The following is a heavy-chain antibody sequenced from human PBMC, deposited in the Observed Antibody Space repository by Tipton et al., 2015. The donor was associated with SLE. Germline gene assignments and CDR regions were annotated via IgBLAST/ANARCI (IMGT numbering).Heavy chain of an antibody. CDR1: GGSISSYY. CDR2: IYYSGST. V-gene: IGHV4-59*01. D-gene: IGHD6-6*01. J-gene: IGHJ5*02. CDR3: AKGGASSQWFDP. Sequence: LRLSCTVSGGSISSYYWSWIRQPPGKGLEWIGYIYYSGSTNYNPSLKSRVTISVDTSKNQFSLKLSSVTAADTAVYYCAKGGASSQWFDPWGQGTLVTVSS.